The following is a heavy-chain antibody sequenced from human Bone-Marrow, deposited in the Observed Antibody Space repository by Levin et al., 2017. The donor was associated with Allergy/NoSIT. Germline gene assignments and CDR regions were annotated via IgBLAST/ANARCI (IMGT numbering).Heavy chain of an antibody. CDR3: ATHSGDS. V-gene: IGHV3-23*01. Sequence: GESLKISCAASGLAFSASDMSWVRQAPGKGLEWVSAFNGGTTHYADSVKGRFTISRDNSKNTLFLQMSSLRADDTAIYYCATHSGDSWGQGTLVTVSS. CDR1: GLAFSASD. J-gene: IGHJ4*02. CDR2: FNGGTT. D-gene: IGHD6-13*01.